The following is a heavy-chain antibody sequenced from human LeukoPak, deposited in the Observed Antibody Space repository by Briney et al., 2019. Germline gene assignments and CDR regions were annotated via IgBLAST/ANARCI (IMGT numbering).Heavy chain of an antibody. CDR3: AKDLYDHIWGTMGDY. J-gene: IGHJ4*02. CDR2: IRYDGSNK. V-gene: IGHV3-30*02. D-gene: IGHD3-16*01. CDR1: GFTFSTSG. Sequence: GGSLRLSCAASGFTFSTSGIHWIRQAPGRGLEWVAFIRYDGSNKDYAESVKGRFSISRDSSKNILYLQMNSLRAEDTAVYYCAKDLYDHIWGTMGDYWGQGTLVTVSS.